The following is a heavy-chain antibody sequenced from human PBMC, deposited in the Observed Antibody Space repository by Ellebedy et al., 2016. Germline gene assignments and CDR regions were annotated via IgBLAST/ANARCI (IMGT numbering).Heavy chain of an antibody. CDR1: GFTFSSFA. CDR2: ISYDGTNK. J-gene: IGHJ4*02. D-gene: IGHD7-27*01. V-gene: IGHV3-30-3*01. Sequence: GESLKISXAASGFTFSSFAMHWVRQPPGKGLEWVALISYDGTNKYYGDSVKGRFTISRHNSKNTLYLQMNSLRDEDTAVYYCAKGRGKLGMIDYWGQGTLVTVSS. CDR3: AKGRGKLGMIDY.